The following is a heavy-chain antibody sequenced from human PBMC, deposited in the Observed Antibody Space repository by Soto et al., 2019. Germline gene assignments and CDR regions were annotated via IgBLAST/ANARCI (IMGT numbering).Heavy chain of an antibody. CDR1: GGSISSGGYY. CDR3: ARGAYDFWSGYFFDY. V-gene: IGHV4-31*03. J-gene: IGHJ4*02. D-gene: IGHD3-3*01. Sequence: QVQLQESGPGLVKPSQTLSLTCTVSGGSISSGGYYWSWIRQHPGKGLEWIGYIYYSGRTYYNPSLKSRVTISVDTSKNQFSLKLSSVTAADTAVYDGARGAYDFWSGYFFDYWGQGTLVTVSS. CDR2: IYYSGRT.